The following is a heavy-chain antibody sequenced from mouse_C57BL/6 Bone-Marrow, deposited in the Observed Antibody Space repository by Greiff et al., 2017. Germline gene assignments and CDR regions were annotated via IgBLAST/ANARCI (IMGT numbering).Heavy chain of an antibody. D-gene: IGHD1-1*01. J-gene: IGHJ4*01. CDR2: IYPGSGST. Sequence: QVQLKQPGAELVKPGASVKMSCKASGYTFTSYWITWVKQRPGQGLEWIGVIYPGSGSTNYNENFKSKATLSVDTSSSTAYMQLSSLTSEDSAVYYCARGKYYGSSTGAYAMDYWGQGTSVTVSS. V-gene: IGHV1-55*01. CDR1: GYTFTSYW. CDR3: ARGKYYGSSTGAYAMDY.